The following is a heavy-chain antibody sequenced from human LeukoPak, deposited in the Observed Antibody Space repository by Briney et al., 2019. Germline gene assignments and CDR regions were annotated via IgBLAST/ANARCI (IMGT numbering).Heavy chain of an antibody. D-gene: IGHD5-18*01. CDR2: ITSSGSII. J-gene: IGHJ4*02. CDR3: ATSRRGYSYDW. CDR1: GFTFSDSY. Sequence: PGGSLRLSCAASGFTFSDSYMSWIRQAPGKGLEWVSYITSSGSIIYYADSVKGRFTVSRDNAKNSLYLQVNTLRAEDTAMYYCATSRRGYSYDWWGQGTQVTVSS. V-gene: IGHV3-11*01.